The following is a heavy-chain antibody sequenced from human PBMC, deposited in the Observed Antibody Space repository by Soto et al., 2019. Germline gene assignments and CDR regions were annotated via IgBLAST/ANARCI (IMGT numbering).Heavy chain of an antibody. CDR3: ARLSDGMDV. Sequence: EVQLVESGGGLVKPGGSLRLSCAASGFTFTSYSMNWVRQAPGKGLEWVSFISTSSTYIYYADSVKGRFTISRDNAENSLYLQMNSLRAADTAVYYCARLSDGMDVWGQGTTVTVSS. CDR1: GFTFTSYS. V-gene: IGHV3-21*01. J-gene: IGHJ6*02. CDR2: ISTSSTYI.